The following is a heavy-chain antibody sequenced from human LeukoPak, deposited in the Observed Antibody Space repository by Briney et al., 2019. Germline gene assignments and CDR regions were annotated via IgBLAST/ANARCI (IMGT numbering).Heavy chain of an antibody. CDR1: GGTFSSYA. J-gene: IGHJ5*02. V-gene: IGHV1-69*04. CDR2: IIPILGIA. D-gene: IGHD6-13*01. CDR3: ARGLILSAAGTAWTPAWGFDP. Sequence: ASVKVSCKASGGTFSSYAISWVRQAPGQGLEWMGRIIPILGIANYAQKFQGRVTTTADKSTSTAYMELSSLRSEDTAVYYCARGLILSAAGTAWTPAWGFDPWGQGTLVTVSS.